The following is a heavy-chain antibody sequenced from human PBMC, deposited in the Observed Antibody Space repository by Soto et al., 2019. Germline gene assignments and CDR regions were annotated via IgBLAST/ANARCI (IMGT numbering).Heavy chain of an antibody. V-gene: IGHV5-51*01. CDR2: IYPSDSDT. J-gene: IGHJ5*02. CDR3: ARHGPRVAAAPFNWFDP. D-gene: IGHD2-15*01. CDR1: GYHFSYFG. Sequence: HGESLKISCEGSGYHFSYFGSAWVRQLTGKGLEWMGIIYPSDSDTRYSPSFQGQVTISADKSISTAYLQWSSLKASDTAMYYCARHGPRVAAAPFNWFDPWGQGTLVTVSS.